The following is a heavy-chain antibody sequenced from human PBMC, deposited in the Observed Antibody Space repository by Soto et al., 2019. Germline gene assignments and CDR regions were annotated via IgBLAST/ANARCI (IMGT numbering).Heavy chain of an antibody. V-gene: IGHV1-69*13. D-gene: IGHD3-9*01. Sequence: ASVKVSCKASGGTFSSYAISWVRQDPGQGLEWMGGIIPIFGTANYAQKFQGRVTITADESTSTAYMELSSLRSEDTAVYYCASSDFLTGYSSYYYYYDMDVWGQGTTGTVSS. CDR1: GGTFSSYA. CDR3: ASSDFLTGYSSYYYYYDMDV. CDR2: IIPIFGTA. J-gene: IGHJ6*02.